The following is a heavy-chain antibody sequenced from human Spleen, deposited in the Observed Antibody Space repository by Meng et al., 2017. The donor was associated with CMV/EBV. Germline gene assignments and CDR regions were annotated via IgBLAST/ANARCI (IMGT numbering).Heavy chain of an antibody. Sequence: QVQLVQSGAEVKKPGASVKVSCKPSGYTFTSYAMHWVRQAPGQRLEWMGRIKPNPCVANYAQKFQGRVTMTRDTSINTAYMEVTRLRSDDTAVYFCARDASFGGNWFDPWGQGTLVTVSS. V-gene: IGHV1-2*06. CDR2: IKPNPCVA. D-gene: IGHD3-10*01. J-gene: IGHJ5*02. CDR1: GYTFTSYA. CDR3: ARDASFGGNWFDP.